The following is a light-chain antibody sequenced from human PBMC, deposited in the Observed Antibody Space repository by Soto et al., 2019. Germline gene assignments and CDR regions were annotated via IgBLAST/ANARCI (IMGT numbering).Light chain of an antibody. V-gene: IGLV1-40*01. CDR3: QSYDSSLSGYV. CDR2: HNN. Sequence: QSVLTQPPSVSGAPGQRVTISCTGSSSNIGAGYHVHWYQQLPGTAPKLLISHNNNRPSGVPDRFSGSNSDSSASLAITGLQAEDEADYYCQSYDSSLSGYVFGTGTKLTVL. CDR1: SSNIGAGYH. J-gene: IGLJ1*01.